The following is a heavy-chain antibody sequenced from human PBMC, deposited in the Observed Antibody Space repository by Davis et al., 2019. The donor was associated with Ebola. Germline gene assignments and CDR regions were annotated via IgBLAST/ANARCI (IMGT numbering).Heavy chain of an antibody. J-gene: IGHJ5*02. Sequence: ASVKVSCKASGYTFTSYAMHWVRQAPGQRREWMGWINAGNGNTKYSQKFQGRVIISRDTSASTVYMELSSLTSEDTALYYCATGTTMIVFAEEKWDWFDHWGQGTLITVSS. D-gene: IGHD1/OR15-1a*01. V-gene: IGHV1-3*01. CDR3: ATGTTMIVFAEEKWDWFDH. CDR2: INAGNGNT. CDR1: GYTFTSYA.